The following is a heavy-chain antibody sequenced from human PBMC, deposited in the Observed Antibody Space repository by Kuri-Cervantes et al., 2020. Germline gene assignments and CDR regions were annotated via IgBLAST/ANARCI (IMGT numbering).Heavy chain of an antibody. D-gene: IGHD3-22*01. J-gene: IGHJ4*02. V-gene: IGHV4-59*08. CDR3: ARLVDSSRGPCFDY. CDR2: IYYSGST. CDR1: GGSIINYY. Sequence: SCTVSGGSIINYYWSWIRQPPGKGLEWIGYIYYSGSTNYNPSLKSRVTISVDTSKNQFSLKLTSVTAADTAVYYCARLVDSSRGPCFDYWGQGTLVTVSS.